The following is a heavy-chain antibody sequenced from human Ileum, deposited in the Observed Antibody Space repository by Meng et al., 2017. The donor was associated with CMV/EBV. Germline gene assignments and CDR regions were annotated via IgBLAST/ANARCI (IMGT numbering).Heavy chain of an antibody. CDR1: GYTFTSYY. V-gene: IGHV1-46*01. D-gene: IGHD3-10*01. Sequence: ASVKVSCKASGYTFTSYYMHWVRQAPGQGLEWMGIINPSGGSTSYAQKFQGRVTMTRDTSTSTVYMELSSLRSEDTAVYYCGGGITMVRGVTYGMDVWGQGTTVTVSS. CDR2: INPSGGST. CDR3: GGGITMVRGVTYGMDV. J-gene: IGHJ6*02.